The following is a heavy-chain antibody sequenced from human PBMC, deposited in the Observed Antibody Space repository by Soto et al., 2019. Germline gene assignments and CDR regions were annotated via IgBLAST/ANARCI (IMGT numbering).Heavy chain of an antibody. V-gene: IGHV3-9*01. CDR3: AKGRQWLVPSTRDAFDI. CDR2: ISWNSGSI. D-gene: IGHD6-19*01. Sequence: GGSLRLSCAASGFTFDDYAMHWVRQAPGKGLEWVSGISWNSGSIGYADSVKGRFTISRDNAKNSLYLQMNSLRAEDTALYYCAKGRQWLVPSTRDAFDIWGQGTMVTVSS. CDR1: GFTFDDYA. J-gene: IGHJ3*02.